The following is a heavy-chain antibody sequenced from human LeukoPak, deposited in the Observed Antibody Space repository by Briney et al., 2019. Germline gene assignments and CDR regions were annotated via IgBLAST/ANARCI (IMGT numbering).Heavy chain of an antibody. CDR2: IIPIFGTA. J-gene: IGHJ4*02. V-gene: IGHV1-69*13. CDR3: ARKGGGSFNFDY. CDR1: GGTFSSYA. D-gene: IGHD1-26*01. Sequence: ASVKVSCKASGGTFSSYAISWVRQAPGQGLEWMGGIIPIFGTANYAQKFQGRVTITADESTSTAYMELSSLRSADTAVYYCARKGGGSFNFDYWGQGTLVTVSS.